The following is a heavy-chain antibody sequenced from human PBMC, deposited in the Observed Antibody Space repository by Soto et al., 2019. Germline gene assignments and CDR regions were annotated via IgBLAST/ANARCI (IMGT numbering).Heavy chain of an antibody. CDR3: ARVQPYDYGANTGWLDP. CDR2: TFYSGAT. Sequence: SETLSLTCTVSGGSISSGGYYWSWIRQHPGKGLEWSGYTFYSGATYYNPSLKSRTIISVDTSKNQFSLTLTFLTAADTAVYYCARVQPYDYGANTGWLDPWGQGTLVTVSS. J-gene: IGHJ5*02. V-gene: IGHV4-31*03. CDR1: GGSISSGGYY. D-gene: IGHD4-17*01.